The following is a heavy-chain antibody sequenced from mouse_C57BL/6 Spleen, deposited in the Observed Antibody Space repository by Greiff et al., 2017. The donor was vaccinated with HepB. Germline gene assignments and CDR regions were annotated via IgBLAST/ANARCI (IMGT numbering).Heavy chain of an antibody. J-gene: IGHJ3*01. V-gene: IGHV1-26*01. CDR2: INPNNGGT. Sequence: VQLQQSGPELVKPGASVKISCKASGYTFTDYYMNWVKQSHGKSLEWIGDINPNNGGTSYNQKFKGKATLTVDKSSSTAYMELRSLTSEDSAVYYCASDSFFAYWGQGTLVTVSA. CDR3: ASDSFFAY. CDR1: GYTFTDYY.